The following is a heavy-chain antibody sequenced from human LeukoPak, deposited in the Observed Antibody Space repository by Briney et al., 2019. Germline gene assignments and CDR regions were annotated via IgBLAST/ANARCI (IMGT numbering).Heavy chain of an antibody. V-gene: IGHV7-4-1*02. Sequence: ASVKVSCKVSGYTLTELSMHWVRQAPGKGLEWMGWINTNTGKPTYVQGFRGRFDFSLDTSVSTAYLQISSLQTEDTAVYYCARSGADNWNYEFDYWGQGTLVTVSS. CDR3: ARSGADNWNYEFDY. D-gene: IGHD1-7*01. J-gene: IGHJ4*02. CDR2: INTNTGKP. CDR1: GYTLTELS.